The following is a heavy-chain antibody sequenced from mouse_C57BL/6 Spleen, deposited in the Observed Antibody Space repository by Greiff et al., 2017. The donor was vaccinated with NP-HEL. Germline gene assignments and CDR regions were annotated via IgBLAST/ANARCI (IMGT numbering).Heavy chain of an antibody. Sequence: QVQLQQPGAELVKPGASVKLSCKASGYTFTSYWMQWVKQRPGQGLEWIGEIDPSDSYTNYNQKVKGKATLTVDTSSSTAYMQLSSLTSEDSAVYYCARSGISYGNYGAYWGQGTLVTVSA. D-gene: IGHD2-1*01. J-gene: IGHJ3*01. CDR3: ARSGISYGNYGAY. CDR2: IDPSDSYT. CDR1: GYTFTSYW. V-gene: IGHV1-50*01.